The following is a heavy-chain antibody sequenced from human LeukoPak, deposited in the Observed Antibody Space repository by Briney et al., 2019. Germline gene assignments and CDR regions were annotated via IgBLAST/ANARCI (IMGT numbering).Heavy chain of an antibody. CDR3: ARDPHGNLYFDS. V-gene: IGHV4-59*11. CDR2: IYYSGST. Sequence: PSETLSLTCTVSGGSISSHYWTWIRQPPGKGLEWIGYIYYSGSTNYNPSLNSRVTISVDTSKNQFSLKLSSVTAADTAVYYCARDPHGNLYFDSWGQGTLVTVSS. D-gene: IGHD4-23*01. J-gene: IGHJ4*02. CDR1: GGSISSHY.